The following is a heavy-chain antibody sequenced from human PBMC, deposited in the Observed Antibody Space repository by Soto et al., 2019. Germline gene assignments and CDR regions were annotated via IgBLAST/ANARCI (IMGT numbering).Heavy chain of an antibody. D-gene: IGHD6-13*01. J-gene: IGHJ4*02. V-gene: IGHV4-39*01. CDR2: IYYSGST. Sequence: QLQLQESGPGLVKPSETLSLTCTVSGGSISSSSYYWGWIRQPPGKGLEWIGSIYYSGSTYYNPSLKSRVTISVDTSKNQFSLKLSSVTAADTAVYYCARQSIAAALGYWGQGTLVTVSS. CDR3: ARQSIAAALGY. CDR1: GGSISSSSYY.